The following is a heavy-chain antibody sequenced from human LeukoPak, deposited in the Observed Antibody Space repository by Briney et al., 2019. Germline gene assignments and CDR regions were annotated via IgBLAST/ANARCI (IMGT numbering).Heavy chain of an antibody. Sequence: GGSLRLSCTVSGFTVTSNSMSWVRQAPGKGLEWVSFIYSGSTHYSDSVKGRFTISRDNSKNTLYLQMNSLRAEDTAVYYCARGAYYQILTGYRGRILGFDYWGQGTLVTVSS. CDR1: GFTVTSNS. D-gene: IGHD3-9*01. V-gene: IGHV3-53*01. CDR2: IYSGST. CDR3: ARGAYYQILTGYRGRILGFDY. J-gene: IGHJ4*02.